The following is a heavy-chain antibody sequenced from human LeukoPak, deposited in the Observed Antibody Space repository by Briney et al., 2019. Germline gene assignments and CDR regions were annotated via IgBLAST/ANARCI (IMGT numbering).Heavy chain of an antibody. V-gene: IGHV4-4*02. CDR3: AREGGFYRPLDY. D-gene: IGHD6-25*01. CDR1: GGSVSSTNW. CDR2: VHLDGRT. J-gene: IGHJ4*02. Sequence: SETLSLTCGVSGGSVSSTNWWTWIRQPTGKGLEWIGEVHLDGRTNFNPSLKSRLTMSVDLSENHVSLKLTSVTAADTAVYYCAREGGFYRPLDYSGQGTLVTVSS.